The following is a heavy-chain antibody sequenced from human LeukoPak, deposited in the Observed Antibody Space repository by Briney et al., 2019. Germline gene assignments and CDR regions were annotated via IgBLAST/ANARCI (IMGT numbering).Heavy chain of an antibody. CDR3: AREAVTIFGLVRTQTTKGPHRFDP. Sequence: GASVKVSCKASGYTFTGYYMHWVRQAPGQGLEWMGWINPNSGGTNYAQKFQGRVTMTRDMSTSTVYMELSSLRSEDTAVYYCAREAVTIFGLVRTQTTKGPHRFDPWGQGTLVTVSS. CDR2: INPNSGGT. CDR1: GYTFTGYY. D-gene: IGHD3-3*01. V-gene: IGHV1-2*02. J-gene: IGHJ5*02.